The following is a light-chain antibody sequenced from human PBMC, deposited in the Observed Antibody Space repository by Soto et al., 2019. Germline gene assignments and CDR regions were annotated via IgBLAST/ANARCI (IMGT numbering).Light chain of an antibody. CDR2: GAS. J-gene: IGKJ2*01. V-gene: IGKV3-20*01. CDR1: QSVSSSY. Sequence: EIVLTQSPGTLSLSPGERATLSCRASQSVSSSYLAWYQQKPGQAPRLLIYGASSRPTGITDRFSGSGSGTDFTLSSSSLEPEVFAVYYCQQYGSSPYTFGQRTRLEI. CDR3: QQYGSSPYT.